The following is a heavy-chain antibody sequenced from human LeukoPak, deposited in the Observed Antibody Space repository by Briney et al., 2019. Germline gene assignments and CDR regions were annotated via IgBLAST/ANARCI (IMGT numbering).Heavy chain of an antibody. CDR1: GGTFISYA. CDR2: IIPIFGTA. V-gene: IGHV1-69*13. D-gene: IGHD3-9*01. J-gene: IGHJ6*02. Sequence: SVKVSCKASGGTFISYAISWVRQAPGQGLEWMGGIIPIFGTANYAQKFQGRVTITADESTSTAYMELSSLRSEDTAVYYCARVHYGILTGSLEYYYYYGMDVWGQGTTVTVSS. CDR3: ARVHYGILTGSLEYYYYYGMDV.